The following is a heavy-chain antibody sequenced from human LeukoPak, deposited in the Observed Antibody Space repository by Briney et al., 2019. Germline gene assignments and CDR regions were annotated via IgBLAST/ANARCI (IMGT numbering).Heavy chain of an antibody. CDR3: ATGCSSTSSCYRDAFDI. Sequence: ASVKVSCKVSGDTLRDLSMHWVRQAPGKELEWMGGFDPEDGETIYAQKFQGRVTMTEDTSTDTAYMELSSLGSEDTAVYYCATGCSSTSSCYRDAFDIWGRGTMVTVSS. D-gene: IGHD2-2*01. CDR2: FDPEDGET. V-gene: IGHV1-24*01. CDR1: GDTLRDLS. J-gene: IGHJ3*02.